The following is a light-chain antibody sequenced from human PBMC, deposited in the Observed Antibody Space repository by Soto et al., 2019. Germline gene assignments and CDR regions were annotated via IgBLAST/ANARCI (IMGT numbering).Light chain of an antibody. CDR1: HRVNTY. V-gene: IGKV3-15*01. CDR2: DAS. CDR3: QQYNNGPLT. J-gene: IGKJ4*01. Sequence: EIVMTQSPATLSVPPGERATLSCRASHRVNTYLAWYQQSPGQAPRLLIYDASTRATDIPARFSGSGSGKEFTLTISSLQSEDFAVYYCQQYNNGPLTFGGGTKVDIK.